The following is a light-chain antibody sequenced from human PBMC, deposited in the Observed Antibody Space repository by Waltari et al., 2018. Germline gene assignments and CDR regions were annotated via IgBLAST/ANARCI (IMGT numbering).Light chain of an antibody. CDR3: QKYGSSPPWA. CDR2: GAS. Sequence: QSPGTLSLSPGERVTLSCRASQTVANTYLAWYQHQPGQAPRLLVYGASSRAPGIPDRFSGSGSGTDFTLTINSLEPEDVAVYYCQKYGSSPPWAFGQGTKVEIK. J-gene: IGKJ1*01. CDR1: QTVANTY. V-gene: IGKV3-20*01.